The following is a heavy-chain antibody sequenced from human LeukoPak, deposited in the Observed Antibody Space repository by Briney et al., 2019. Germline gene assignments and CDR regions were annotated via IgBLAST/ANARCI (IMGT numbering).Heavy chain of an antibody. CDR2: MNPNSGNT. J-gene: IGHJ5*02. Sequence: ASVKVSCKTSGYTFTSYDINWVRQAPGQGLEWMGWMNPNSGNTGYAQKFQDRVTITRNTSISTAYMELSSLRSEDTAVYYCARDRRGINWFDPWGQGTLVTVSS. D-gene: IGHD3-10*01. CDR1: GYTFTSYD. V-gene: IGHV1-8*03. CDR3: ARDRRGINWFDP.